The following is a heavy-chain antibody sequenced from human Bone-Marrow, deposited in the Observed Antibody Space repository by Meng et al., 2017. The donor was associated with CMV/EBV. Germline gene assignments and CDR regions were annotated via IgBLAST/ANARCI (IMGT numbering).Heavy chain of an antibody. CDR1: GFTFSDYW. D-gene: IGHD1-7*01. CDR3: AKDHLAYNWNYARTSFDY. J-gene: IGHJ4*02. Sequence: LSLTCAASGFTFSDYWMSWVRQAPGKGLEWVAFIRYDGSNKYYADSLEGRFTISRDNSKNTLYLQMNSLRREDTAVYYCAKDHLAYNWNYARTSFDYGGQGTLVTVSS. V-gene: IGHV3-30*02. CDR2: IRYDGSNK.